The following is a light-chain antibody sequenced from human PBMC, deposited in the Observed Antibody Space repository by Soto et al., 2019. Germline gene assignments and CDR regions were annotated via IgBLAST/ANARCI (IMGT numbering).Light chain of an antibody. J-gene: IGLJ3*02. CDR1: SSNIEKNY. Sequence: QPVLTQPPSASGTPGQRVTISCSGGSSNIEKNYVYWYQQLPGAAPKLLIYSSNQRPSGVPDRFSGSKSGTSASLAISGLRSEDEADYYCAAWDDRLSGRVFGGGTKLTVL. V-gene: IGLV1-47*02. CDR2: SSN. CDR3: AAWDDRLSGRV.